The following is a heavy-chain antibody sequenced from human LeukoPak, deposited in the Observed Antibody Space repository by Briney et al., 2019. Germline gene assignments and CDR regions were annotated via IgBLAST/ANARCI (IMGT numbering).Heavy chain of an antibody. CDR3: ARSRGVGPFGWFDP. CDR1: GGSISSSSYY. J-gene: IGHJ5*02. Sequence: PSETLSLTCTVSGGSISSSSYYWGWIRQPPGKGLEWIGSIYYSGSTYYNPSLKSRVTISVDTSKNQFSLKLSSVIAADTAVYYCARSRGVGPFGWFDPWGQGTLVTVSS. CDR2: IYYSGST. D-gene: IGHD1-26*01. V-gene: IGHV4-39*07.